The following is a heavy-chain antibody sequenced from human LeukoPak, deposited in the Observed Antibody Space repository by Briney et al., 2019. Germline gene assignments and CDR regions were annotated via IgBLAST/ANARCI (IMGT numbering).Heavy chain of an antibody. CDR2: IYHSGST. D-gene: IGHD3-3*01. J-gene: IGHJ4*02. CDR3: ARIPIWSGYYTGIWPYYFDY. V-gene: IGHV4-59*08. CDR1: GGSISSYY. Sequence: SETLSLTCTVSGGSISSYYWSWIRQPPGKGLEWIGSIYHSGSTYYNPSLKSRVTISVDTSKNQFSLKLSSVTAADTAVYYCARIPIWSGYYTGIWPYYFDYWGQGTLVTVSS.